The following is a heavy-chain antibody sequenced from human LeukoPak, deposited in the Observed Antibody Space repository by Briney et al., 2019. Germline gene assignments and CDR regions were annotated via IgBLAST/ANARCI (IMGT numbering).Heavy chain of an antibody. CDR1: GFTFSRYW. CDR2: IKTDGSNS. V-gene: IGHV3-74*01. Sequence: GGSLRLSCAASGFTFSRYWMHWVRQAPGKGLVWVSHIKTDGSNSNYADSVKGRFTISRDNSKNILYLQMNSLRPEDAAVYYCARGWGGSSWPFDSWGQGTLVTVSS. CDR3: ARGWGGSSWPFDS. J-gene: IGHJ4*02. D-gene: IGHD6-13*01.